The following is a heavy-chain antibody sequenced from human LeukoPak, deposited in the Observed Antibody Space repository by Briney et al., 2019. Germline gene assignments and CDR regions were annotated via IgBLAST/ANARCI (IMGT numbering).Heavy chain of an antibody. J-gene: IGHJ6*02. CDR2: INPSGGST. Sequence: ASVKVSCKASGYTFTSYYMHWVRQAPGQGLEWMGIINPSGGSTSYAQKFQGRVTMTRDTSTSTVYMELSSLRSEDTAVYYCARTFFWSGYTGNYYYGMDVWGQGTTVTVSS. V-gene: IGHV1-46*01. D-gene: IGHD3-3*01. CDR1: GYTFTSYY. CDR3: ARTFFWSGYTGNYYYGMDV.